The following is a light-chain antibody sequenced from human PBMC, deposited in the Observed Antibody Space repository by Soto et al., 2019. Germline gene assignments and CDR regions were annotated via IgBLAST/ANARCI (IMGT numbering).Light chain of an antibody. CDR1: QTIGRH. CDR2: GAS. V-gene: IGKV1-39*01. J-gene: IGKJ2*01. CDR3: QQSYSTRHT. Sequence: DIQLTQSPSSLSASVGDTVTIKCRASQTIGRHLNWYQQKPGKAPKLLIHGASALQSGVSSIFSGSGSGTDFTLTISSLHREDFATYFCQQSYSTRHTFGQGTKLELK.